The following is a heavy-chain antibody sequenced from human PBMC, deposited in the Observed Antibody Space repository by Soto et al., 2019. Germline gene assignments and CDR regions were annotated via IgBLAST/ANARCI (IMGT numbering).Heavy chain of an antibody. D-gene: IGHD5-12*01. CDR1: GGSISSGGYY. CDR3: ATSQAGVATSAPHYFDY. V-gene: IGHV4-31*03. CDR2: IYYSGST. Sequence: QVQLQESGPGLVKPSQTLSLTCTVSGGSISSGGYYWSWIRQHPGKGLEWIGYIYYSGSTYYNPSLKRRVTIAVDPSKNQFSLKLSSVTAADTAVYYCATSQAGVATSAPHYFDYWGQGTLVTVSS. J-gene: IGHJ4*02.